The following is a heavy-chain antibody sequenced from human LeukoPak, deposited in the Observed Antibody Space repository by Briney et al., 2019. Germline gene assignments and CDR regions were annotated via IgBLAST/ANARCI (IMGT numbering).Heavy chain of an antibody. V-gene: IGHV1-69*04. CDR1: GGTFSSYA. CDR3: ARGDFWSGYEYFQH. Sequence: ASVKVSCKASGGTFSSYAISWVRQAPGQGLEWMGRIIPILGIANYARKFQGRVTMTTDTSTSTAYMELRSLRSDDTAVYYCARGDFWSGYEYFQHWGQGTLVTVSS. J-gene: IGHJ1*01. D-gene: IGHD3-3*01. CDR2: IIPILGIA.